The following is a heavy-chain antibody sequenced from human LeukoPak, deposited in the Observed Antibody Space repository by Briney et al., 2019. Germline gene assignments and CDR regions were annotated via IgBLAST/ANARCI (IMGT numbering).Heavy chain of an antibody. D-gene: IGHD5-12*01. CDR1: GFTFSSYS. V-gene: IGHV3-21*01. J-gene: IGHJ6*02. CDR2: ISSSSSYI. CDR3: ARDNDIVVSYGMDV. Sequence: GGSLRLSCAASGFTFSSYSMNWVRQPPGKGLEWVSSISSSSSYIYYADSVKGRFTISRDNAKNSLYLQMNSLRAEDTAVYYCARDNDIVVSYGMDVWGQGTTVTVSS.